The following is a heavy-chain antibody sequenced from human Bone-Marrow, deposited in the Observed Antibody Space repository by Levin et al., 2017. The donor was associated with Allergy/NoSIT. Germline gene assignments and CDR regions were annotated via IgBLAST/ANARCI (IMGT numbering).Heavy chain of an antibody. CDR3: ASHGGDFWSGLDYFES. V-gene: IGHV3-7*01. CDR1: GITFRNSW. D-gene: IGHD3-3*01. Sequence: PGGSLRLSCAASGITFRNSWMSWVRQAPGKGLEWVANIKQDGSEKFHVDSVKGRFIISRDNSKNLLYLQMNSLRAEDTALYYCASHGGDFWSGLDYFESWGQGTLVTVSS. CDR2: IKQDGSEK. J-gene: IGHJ4*02.